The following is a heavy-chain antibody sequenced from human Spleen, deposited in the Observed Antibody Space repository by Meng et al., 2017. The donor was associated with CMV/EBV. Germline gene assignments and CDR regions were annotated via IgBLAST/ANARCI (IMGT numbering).Heavy chain of an antibody. J-gene: IGHJ4*02. CDR2: IYPGDSET. Sequence: GGSLRLSCKGSGYSFSSYWIDWVRQMPWKGLEWMGIIYPGDSETRYSPSFQGQVTISADKSTNTAYLQWSSLKASDTAMYYCARHSYDSSGYYSGLDYWGQGTLVTVSA. D-gene: IGHD3-22*01. V-gene: IGHV5-51*01. CDR3: ARHSYDSSGYYSGLDY. CDR1: GYSFSSYW.